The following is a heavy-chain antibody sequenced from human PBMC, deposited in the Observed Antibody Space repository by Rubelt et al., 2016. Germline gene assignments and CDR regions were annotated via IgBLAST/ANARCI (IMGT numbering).Heavy chain of an antibody. CDR1: GFTFRNYG. Sequence: QVQLVESGGGVVQPGGSLRLSCTASGFTFRNYGMHWVRQAPGKGLEWVAVIYDNGGNYYYADSVTGRFTVSRDKAKNTLYLQRNSLRAEDTAVYYCAKKGGAYTAVIGTDYWGQGTLVTVSS. V-gene: IGHV3-30*18. CDR3: AKKGGAYTAVIGTDY. D-gene: IGHD2-21*01. CDR2: IYDNGGNY. J-gene: IGHJ4*02.